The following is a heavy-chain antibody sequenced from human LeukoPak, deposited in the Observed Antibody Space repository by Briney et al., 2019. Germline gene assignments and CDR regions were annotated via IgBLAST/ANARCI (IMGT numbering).Heavy chain of an antibody. J-gene: IGHJ4*02. V-gene: IGHV3-23*01. CDR1: GITFSSYA. D-gene: IGHD6-19*01. CDR2: IRGSGGST. CDR3: EQGGGAVAGPVDF. Sequence: PGGSLRLSCAASGITFSSYAMYWVRQAPGKGLEWVSAIRGSGGSTYYADSVKGRFTISRDNSRNTMNLQMNSLRAEDTAVYHCEQGGGAVAGPVDFWGQGSLVIVSS.